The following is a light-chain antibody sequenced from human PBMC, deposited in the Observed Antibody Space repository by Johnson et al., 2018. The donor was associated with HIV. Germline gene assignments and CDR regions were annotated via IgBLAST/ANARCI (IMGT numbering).Light chain of an antibody. J-gene: IGLJ1*01. V-gene: IGLV1-51*02. CDR1: SSNIGNNY. CDR3: GTWDTSLSAYV. CDR2: ENT. Sequence: QSVLTQPPSVSAAPGQKVTISCSGSSSNIGNNYVSWYQQLPGTAPKLLIYENTKRPSGIPDRFSGSKSGTSATLAITGLQAGDEADYYCGTWDTSLSAYVFGTGTKFTVL.